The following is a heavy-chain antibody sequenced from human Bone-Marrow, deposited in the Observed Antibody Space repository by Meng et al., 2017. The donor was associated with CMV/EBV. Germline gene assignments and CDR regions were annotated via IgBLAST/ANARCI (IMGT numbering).Heavy chain of an antibody. CDR2: SIPILGIA. J-gene: IGHJ4*02. CDR1: GGSFSSYT. D-gene: IGHD4-17*01. CDR3: ASPNDYGDHFDY. V-gene: IGHV1-69*02. Sequence: CKASGGSFSSYTVSSVRQAPGQGLEWLGRSIPILGIANYAQKFHGRVTITADKSTSTAYMELSSLRSEDTAVYYCASPNDYGDHFDYWGQGTLVTVSS.